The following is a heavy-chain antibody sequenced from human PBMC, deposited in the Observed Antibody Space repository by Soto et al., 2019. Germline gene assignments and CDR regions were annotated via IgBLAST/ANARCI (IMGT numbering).Heavy chain of an antibody. CDR3: ARDMQADY. CDR2: INAGNGNT. CDR1: GYTFTSYA. J-gene: IGHJ4*02. V-gene: IGHV1-3*01. D-gene: IGHD2-2*01. Sequence: QVQLVQSGAEVKKPGASVKVSCKPSGYTFTSYAMPWVRQAPGQRLERRGRINAGNGNTKYSQKFQGRASITRDTSASTASMELSSLRSEDTAVYYCARDMQADYWGQGTLVTVSS.